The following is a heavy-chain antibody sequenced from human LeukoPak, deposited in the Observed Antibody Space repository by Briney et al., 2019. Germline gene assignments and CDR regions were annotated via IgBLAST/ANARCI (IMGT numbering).Heavy chain of an antibody. CDR2: IFGTGGGT. CDR1: GFTFSSYA. J-gene: IGHJ6*02. CDR3: ARAHSAAGTGYYYGMDV. V-gene: IGHV3-23*01. Sequence: GGSLRLSCAASGFTFSSYAMSWVRQAPGKGLEWISLIFGTGGGTYYADSVKGRFTISRDNAKNSLYLQMNSLRAEDTAVYYCARAHSAAGTGYYYGMDVWGQGTTVTVSS. D-gene: IGHD6-13*01.